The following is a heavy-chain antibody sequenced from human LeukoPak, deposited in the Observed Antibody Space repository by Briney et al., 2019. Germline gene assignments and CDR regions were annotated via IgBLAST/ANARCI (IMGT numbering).Heavy chain of an antibody. CDR3: ARVAVAVNYFDC. Sequence: GASAKVSCKASGYTFTSYGISWVRQAPGQGLEWMGWISAYNGNSNYAQKLQGRVTMTTDTSTSTAYMELRSLRSDDTAVYYCARVAVAVNYFDCWGQGTLVTVSS. CDR2: ISAYNGNS. J-gene: IGHJ4*02. D-gene: IGHD6-19*01. CDR1: GYTFTSYG. V-gene: IGHV1-18*01.